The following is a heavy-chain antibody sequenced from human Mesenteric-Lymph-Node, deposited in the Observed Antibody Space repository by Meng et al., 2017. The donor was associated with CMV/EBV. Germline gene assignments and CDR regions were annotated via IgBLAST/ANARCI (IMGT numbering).Heavy chain of an antibody. J-gene: IGHJ5*02. Sequence: SETLSLTCTVSGGSISSYYWSWIRQPPGKGLEWIGYIYYSGSTNYNPSLKSRVTISVDTSKNQFSLKLSSVTAADTAVYYCARGPAASSFSLYYYGSGSYYNNWFDPWGQGTLVTVSS. CDR2: IYYSGST. V-gene: IGHV4-59*01. CDR3: ARGPAASSFSLYYYGSGSYYNNWFDP. D-gene: IGHD3-10*01. CDR1: GGSISSYY.